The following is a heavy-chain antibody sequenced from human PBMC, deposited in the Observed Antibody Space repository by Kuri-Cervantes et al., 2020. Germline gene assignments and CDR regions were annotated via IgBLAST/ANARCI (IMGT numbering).Heavy chain of an antibody. Sequence: GESLKISCAASGFTFSSYAMHWVRQAPGKGLVWVSRNNSDGSSTSYADSVEGRFNISRDNAENTLYLQMNSLRAEDTAVYYCARDLLKSYGTAFWGQGTLVTVSS. CDR1: GFTFSSYA. D-gene: IGHD1-1*01. V-gene: IGHV3-74*01. J-gene: IGHJ4*02. CDR2: NNSDGSST. CDR3: ARDLLKSYGTAF.